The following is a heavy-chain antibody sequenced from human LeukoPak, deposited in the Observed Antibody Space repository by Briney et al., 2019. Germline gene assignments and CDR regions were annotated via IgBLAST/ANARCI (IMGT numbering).Heavy chain of an antibody. D-gene: IGHD3-22*01. CDR2: INPNSGGT. J-gene: IGHJ5*02. V-gene: IGHV1-2*02. Sequence: ASVKVSCKASGYTFTGYYMHWVRQAPGQGLGWMGWINPNSGGTKYAQEFQGRVIMTRDTSISTAYMELSRLRSDDTAIYYCARLYYYDSGGYKYNWFDPWGQGTQVTVSS. CDR1: GYTFTGYY. CDR3: ARLYYYDSGGYKYNWFDP.